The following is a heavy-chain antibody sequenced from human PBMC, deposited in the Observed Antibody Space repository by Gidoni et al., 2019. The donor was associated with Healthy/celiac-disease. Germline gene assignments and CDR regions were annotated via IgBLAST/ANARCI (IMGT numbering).Heavy chain of an antibody. V-gene: IGHV2-26*01. J-gene: IGHJ4*02. CDR1: GFSLRNARRG. Sequence: VPLNASGPFLVPPPDTLPLPCTVSGFSLRNARRGVSLIRPPPGKALEWPAHIFSNDEKAYSTALKSRLTISKDTSKSQVVRTMTNMDHVDTATDYCARTRESSSWYYFDYWGQGTLVTVSS. CDR3: ARTRESSSWYYFDY. CDR2: IFSNDEK. D-gene: IGHD6-13*01.